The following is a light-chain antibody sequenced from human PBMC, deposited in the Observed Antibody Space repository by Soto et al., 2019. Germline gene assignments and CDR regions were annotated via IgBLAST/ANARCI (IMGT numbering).Light chain of an antibody. V-gene: IGLV2-8*01. CDR3: SSYAGINNLGV. Sequence: QSALTQPPSASGSPGQSVTISCTGTSSDVGGYKYVSWYQQHPGKAPKLMIFEVNKRPSGVPDRFCGSKSGNTASLTVSGLPAEDEADYYCSSYAGINNLGVFGTGTKLTVL. J-gene: IGLJ1*01. CDR2: EVN. CDR1: SSDVGGYKY.